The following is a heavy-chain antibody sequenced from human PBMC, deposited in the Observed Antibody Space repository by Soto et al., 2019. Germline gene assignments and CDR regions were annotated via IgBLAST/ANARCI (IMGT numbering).Heavy chain of an antibody. D-gene: IGHD2-2*01. CDR1: GFTFSDYY. CDR3: ARYCSSTSCSVYYYYGMDV. Sequence: PGGSLRLSCAASGFTFSDYYMSWIRQAPGKGLEWVSYISSSSSYTNYADSVKGRFTISRDNAKNSLYLQMNSLRAEDTAVYYCARYCSSTSCSVYYYYGMDVWGQGTTVTVSS. V-gene: IGHV3-11*03. CDR2: ISSSSSYT. J-gene: IGHJ6*02.